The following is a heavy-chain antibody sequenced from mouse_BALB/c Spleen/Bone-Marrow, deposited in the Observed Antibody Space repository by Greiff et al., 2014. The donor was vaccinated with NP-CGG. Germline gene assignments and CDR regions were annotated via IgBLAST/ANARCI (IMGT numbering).Heavy chain of an antibody. CDR2: IWAGGST. D-gene: IGHD2-4*01. V-gene: IGHV2-9*02. CDR1: GFSLTSYG. Sequence: VQVVESGPGLVAPSQSLSITCTVSGFSLTSYGVHWVRQPPGKGLEWLGVIWAGGSTNYNSAVMSRLSISKDNSKSQVFLKMNSLQTDDTAMYYCASMITTAWFAYWGQGTLVTVSA. J-gene: IGHJ3*01. CDR3: ASMITTAWFAY.